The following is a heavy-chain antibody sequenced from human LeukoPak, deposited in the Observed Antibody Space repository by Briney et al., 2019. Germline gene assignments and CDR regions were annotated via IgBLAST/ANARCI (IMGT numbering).Heavy chain of an antibody. V-gene: IGHV4-61*02. CDR2: IYTSGST. CDR1: GGSISSGSYY. CDR3: ARDQGDYYDSSGSFDY. Sequence: SETLSLTCTVSGGSISSGSYYWSWIRQPAGKGLEWIGRIYTSGSTNYNPSLKSRVTISVDTSKNQFSLKLSSVTAADTAVYYCARDQGDYYDSSGSFDYWGKGTLVTVSS. D-gene: IGHD3-22*01. J-gene: IGHJ4*02.